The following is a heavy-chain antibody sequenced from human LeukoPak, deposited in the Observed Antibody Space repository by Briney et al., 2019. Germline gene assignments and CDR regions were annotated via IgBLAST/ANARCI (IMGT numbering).Heavy chain of an antibody. CDR2: IKQDGSEK. D-gene: IGHD3-22*01. Sequence: GGSLRLSCAASGFTFSSYWMSRVRQAPGKGLEWVANIKQDGSEKYYVDSVKGRFTISRDNAKNSLYLQMNSLRAEDTAVYYCAREPYDSSGYAYYYYGMDVWGQGTTVTVSS. V-gene: IGHV3-7*01. J-gene: IGHJ6*02. CDR3: AREPYDSSGYAYYYYGMDV. CDR1: GFTFSSYW.